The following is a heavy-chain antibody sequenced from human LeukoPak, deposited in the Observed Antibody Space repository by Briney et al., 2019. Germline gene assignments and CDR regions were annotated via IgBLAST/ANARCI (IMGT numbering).Heavy chain of an antibody. D-gene: IGHD3-22*01. V-gene: IGHV3-73*01. J-gene: IGHJ4*02. CDR1: GFTFSGSA. Sequence: GGSLRLSCAASGFTFSGSAMHWVRQASGKGLEWVGRIRSKANSYATAYAASVKGRFTISRDDSKNTAYLQMNSLETEDTAVYYCTRHDYYDSSGYQSFDYWGQGTLVTVSS. CDR2: IRSKANSYAT. CDR3: TRHDYYDSSGYQSFDY.